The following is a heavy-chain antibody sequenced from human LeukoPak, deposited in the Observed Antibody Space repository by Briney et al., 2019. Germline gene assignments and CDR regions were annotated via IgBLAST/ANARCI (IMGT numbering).Heavy chain of an antibody. CDR1: GGSISSYY. CDR2: IYYSGST. J-gene: IGHJ4*02. D-gene: IGHD6-19*01. CDR3: ARDRSSGWYGKYYFDY. Sequence: KPSETLSLTCTVSGGSISSYYWGWIRQPPGKGLGGVGYIYYSGSTNYNPSLKSRVTISVDTSKNQFSLKLSSVTAADTAVYYCARDRSSGWYGKYYFDYWGQGTLVTVSS. V-gene: IGHV4-59*01.